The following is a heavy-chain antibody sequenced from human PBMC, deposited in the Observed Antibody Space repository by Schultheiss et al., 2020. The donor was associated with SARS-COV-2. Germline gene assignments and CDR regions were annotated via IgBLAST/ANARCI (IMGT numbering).Heavy chain of an antibody. J-gene: IGHJ6*02. Sequence: ASVKVSCKASGGTFSSYAISWVRQAPGQGLEWMGWISAYNGNTNYAQKLQGRVTMTTDTSTSTAYMELRSLRSDDTAVYYCARAHYDILTGYVAYYYYYGMDVWGQGTTVTVSS. CDR1: GGTFSSYA. D-gene: IGHD3-9*01. CDR2: ISAYNGNT. CDR3: ARAHYDILTGYVAYYYYYGMDV. V-gene: IGHV1-18*01.